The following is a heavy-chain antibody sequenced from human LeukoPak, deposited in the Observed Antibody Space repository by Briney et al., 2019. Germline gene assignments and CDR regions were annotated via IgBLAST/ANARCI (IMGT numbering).Heavy chain of an antibody. V-gene: IGHV1-69*04. D-gene: IGHD3-10*01. CDR3: VSPNTYYYGSGSYYDY. Sequence: SVKVSCKASGGTFSSYAISWVRQAPGQGLEWMGRIIPILGIANYAQKFQGRVTITADKSTSTAYMELSSLRSEDTAVYYCVSPNTYYYGSGSYYDYWGQGTLVTVSS. CDR2: IIPILGIA. J-gene: IGHJ4*02. CDR1: GGTFSSYA.